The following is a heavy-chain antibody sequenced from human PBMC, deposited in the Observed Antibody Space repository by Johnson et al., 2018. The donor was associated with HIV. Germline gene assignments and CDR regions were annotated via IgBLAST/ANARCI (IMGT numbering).Heavy chain of an antibody. V-gene: IGHV3-30*03. CDR3: ASRYTVDAFDI. D-gene: IGHD1-1*01. J-gene: IGHJ3*02. CDR1: GFTFSSYW. Sequence: QMLLVESGGGLVQPGGSLRLSCAASGFTFSSYWMSWVRQAPGKGLEWVAVISYDGSNKYYADSVKGRFTISRDNSKNTLYLQMNSLRAEDTAVYYCASRYTVDAFDIWGQGIRVTVSS. CDR2: ISYDGSNK.